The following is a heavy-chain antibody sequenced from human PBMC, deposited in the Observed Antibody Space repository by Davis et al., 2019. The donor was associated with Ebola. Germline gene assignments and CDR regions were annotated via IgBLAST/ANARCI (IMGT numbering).Heavy chain of an antibody. D-gene: IGHD3-16*01. Sequence: PSETLSLTCTVSGGSISSSSYYWSWIRQPPGKGLEWIGYIYYSGSTNYNPSLKSRVTISVDTSKNQFSLKLSSVTAADTAVYYCAVGGRYTPFDYWGQGTLVTVSS. J-gene: IGHJ4*02. CDR3: AVGGRYTPFDY. CDR2: IYYSGST. V-gene: IGHV4-61*01. CDR1: GGSISSSSYY.